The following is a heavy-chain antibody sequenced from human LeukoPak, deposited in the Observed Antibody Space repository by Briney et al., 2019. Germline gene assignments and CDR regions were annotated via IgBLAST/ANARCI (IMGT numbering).Heavy chain of an antibody. CDR1: GFTFSGSA. CDR2: IRSKANSYAT. J-gene: IGHJ6*03. V-gene: IGHV3-73*01. Sequence: GGSLRLSCAASGFTFSGSAMHWVRQASGKGLEWVGRIRSKANSYATAYAASVKGRFTISRDDSKNTAYLQMNSLRAEDTAVYYCARDRYYYDSSGYYYYMDVWGKGTTVTVSS. CDR3: ARDRYYYDSSGYYYYMDV. D-gene: IGHD3-22*01.